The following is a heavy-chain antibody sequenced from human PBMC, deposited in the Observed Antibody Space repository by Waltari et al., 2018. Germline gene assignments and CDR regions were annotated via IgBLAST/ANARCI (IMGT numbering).Heavy chain of an antibody. Sequence: QVQLQQWGAGLVKPSETLSLTCAVYGGSFSGYYWSWIRQPPGKGLEWIGEINHSGSTNYNPSLKSRVTISVDTSKNQFSLKLSSVTAADTAVYYCASHSQWLVRWGWFDPWGQGTLVTVSS. CDR2: INHSGST. CDR3: ASHSQWLVRWGWFDP. J-gene: IGHJ5*02. CDR1: GGSFSGYY. D-gene: IGHD6-19*01. V-gene: IGHV4-34*01.